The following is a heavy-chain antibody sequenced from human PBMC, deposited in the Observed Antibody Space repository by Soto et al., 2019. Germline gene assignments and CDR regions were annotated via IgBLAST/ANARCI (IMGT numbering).Heavy chain of an antibody. J-gene: IGHJ4*02. V-gene: IGHV3-33*01. D-gene: IGHD3-10*01. CDR1: GFTFSSYG. Sequence: GGSLRLSCAASGFTFSSYGMHWVRQAPGKGLEWVAVIWYDGSNKYYADSVKGRFTISRDNSKNTLYLQMNSLRAEDTAVYYCARDLRRHYGSGSYSPGDYWGQGTLVTVSS. CDR3: ARDLRRHYGSGSYSPGDY. CDR2: IWYDGSNK.